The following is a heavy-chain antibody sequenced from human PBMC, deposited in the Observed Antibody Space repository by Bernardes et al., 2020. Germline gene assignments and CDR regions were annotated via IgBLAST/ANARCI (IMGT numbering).Heavy chain of an antibody. V-gene: IGHV3-7*04. CDR2: IKEDGSEK. Sequence: GSLRLSCAASGFTFSNHWMSWVRQAPGKGLEWVANIKEDGSEKHYADSVEGRFTISRDNARNSLDLQMNSLRDEDTAIYYCVRDCSFICYERPRNDYWGQGTLVTVSS. J-gene: IGHJ4*02. D-gene: IGHD2-15*01. CDR1: GFTFSNHW. CDR3: VRDCSFICYERPRNDY.